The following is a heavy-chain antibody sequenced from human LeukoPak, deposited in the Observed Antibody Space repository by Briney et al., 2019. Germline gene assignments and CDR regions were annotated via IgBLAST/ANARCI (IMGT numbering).Heavy chain of an antibody. D-gene: IGHD2-2*01. J-gene: IGHJ4*02. CDR3: AKDRADIAVLPSVHIDS. CDR2: IPFGGSYN. CDR1: RFTFSSFG. V-gene: IGHV3-30*18. Sequence: PARTLSLSCSASRFTFSSFGMDWLPQGPGKDLKRLAVIPFGGSYNFYADSVKVRVTISIDDSKSTLYVQMNSMRVEDVAIDFCAKDRADIAVLPSVHIDSWGQGTLVTVS.